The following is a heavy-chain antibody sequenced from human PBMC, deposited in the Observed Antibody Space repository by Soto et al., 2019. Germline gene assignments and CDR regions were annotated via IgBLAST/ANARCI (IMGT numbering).Heavy chain of an antibody. Sequence: QVQLVESGGGVVQPGRSLRLSCAASGFTFSSYAMHWVRQAPGKGLEWVAVISYDGSGKYYADSVKGRFTISRDNSKNTLYMQMNSLRAEDTAVYYCASRAFGSGWSDFDYWGQGTLVTVSS. CDR2: ISYDGSGK. CDR3: ASRAFGSGWSDFDY. D-gene: IGHD6-19*01. CDR1: GFTFSSYA. V-gene: IGHV3-30-3*01. J-gene: IGHJ4*02.